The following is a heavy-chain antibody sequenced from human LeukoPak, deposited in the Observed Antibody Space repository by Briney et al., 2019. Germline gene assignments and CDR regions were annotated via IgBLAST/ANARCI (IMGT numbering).Heavy chain of an antibody. J-gene: IGHJ5*02. D-gene: IGHD2-21*02. CDR2: IRNGNT. CDR1: GFPFSNHA. CDR3: VREAGYCASVCLKSNWFDP. Sequence: GGSLRLSCAASGFPFSNHAMSWVRQPPGKGLEWVSAIRNGNTYYADSVRGRFTISRDDSKNMVYLQMNSLRDEDTALYYCVREAGYCASVCLKSNWFDPWGQGTLVTVSS. V-gene: IGHV3-23*01.